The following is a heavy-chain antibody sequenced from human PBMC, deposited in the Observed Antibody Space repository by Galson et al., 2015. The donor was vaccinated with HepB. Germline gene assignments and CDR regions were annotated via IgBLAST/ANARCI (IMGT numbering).Heavy chain of an antibody. D-gene: IGHD2-15*01. Sequence: SLRLSCAASGFTFSSYALSWVRQAPGEGLEWVSAISVGGSTHYADSVKGRFTISRDSSKNTVYLQMNSLRAEDTALYYCAKRYTTSSGGHFDYWGQGAPVTVSS. V-gene: IGHV3-23*01. J-gene: IGHJ4*02. CDR2: ISVGGST. CDR3: AKRYTTSSGGHFDY. CDR1: GFTFSSYA.